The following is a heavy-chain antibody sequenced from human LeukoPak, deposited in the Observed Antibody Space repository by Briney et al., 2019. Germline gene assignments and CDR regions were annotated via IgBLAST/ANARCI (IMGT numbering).Heavy chain of an antibody. CDR3: ARDGPKAMVPDTYYYYGMDV. V-gene: IGHV3-33*01. J-gene: IGHJ6*02. D-gene: IGHD3-10*01. CDR2: IWYDGSNK. CDR1: GFTFSSYG. Sequence: PGGSLRLSCAASGFTFSSYGMHWVRQAPGKGLEWVAVIWYDGSNKYYADSVKGRFTISRDNSKNTLYLQMNSLRAEDTAVYYCARDGPKAMVPDTYYYYGMDVWGQGTTVTVSS.